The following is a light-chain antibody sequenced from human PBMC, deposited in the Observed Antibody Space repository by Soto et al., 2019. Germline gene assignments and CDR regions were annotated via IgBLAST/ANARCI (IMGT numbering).Light chain of an antibody. CDR2: DAS. CDR1: QSVSSY. J-gene: IGKJ5*01. V-gene: IGKV3-11*01. Sequence: EFVLTQSPATLSLSAGERATLSCRASQSVSSYLAWYQQKPGQAPKLLIYDASNRATGIPARFSGTGSGTDFTLTINNLDPEDCAVYYCQVRTNWSIAFGRGTRLEI. CDR3: QVRTNWSIA.